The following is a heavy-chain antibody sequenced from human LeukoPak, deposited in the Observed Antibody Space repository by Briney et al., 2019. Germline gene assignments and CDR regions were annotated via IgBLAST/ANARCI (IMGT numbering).Heavy chain of an antibody. CDR2: ISYDGSNK. Sequence: GGSLRLSCAASGFTFSSYGMHWVRQARGKGLEWVAVISYDGSNKYYADSVKGRFAISRNNSKNTLYLQMNSLRAEDTAVYYCARGGGNCLDYWGQGTLVAVSS. J-gene: IGHJ4*02. CDR3: ARGGGNCLDY. D-gene: IGHD3-16*01. V-gene: IGHV3-30*03. CDR1: GFTFSSYG.